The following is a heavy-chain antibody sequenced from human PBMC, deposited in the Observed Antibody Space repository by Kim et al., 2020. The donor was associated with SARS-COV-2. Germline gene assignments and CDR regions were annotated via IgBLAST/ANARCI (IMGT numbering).Heavy chain of an antibody. V-gene: IGHV3-74*01. D-gene: IGHD3-10*01. CDR2: IKNDGSGA. CDR3: ARDFMADPSRGLDP. CDR1: GFTFSSYW. Sequence: GGSLRLSCAASGFTFSSYWMHWVRQAPGKGLVWVSRIKNDGSGADYAESVKGRFTISRDNAKNTVYLQMNSLRAEDTAVYYCARDFMADPSRGLDPLGQGILVTVSS. J-gene: IGHJ5*02.